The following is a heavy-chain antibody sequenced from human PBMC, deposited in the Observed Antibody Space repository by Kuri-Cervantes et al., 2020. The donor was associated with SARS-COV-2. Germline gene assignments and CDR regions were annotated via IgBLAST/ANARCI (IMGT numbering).Heavy chain of an antibody. V-gene: IGHV3-15*01. J-gene: IGHJ3*02. CDR1: GGSISSYY. D-gene: IGHD2-2*01. CDR3: TTGADIVVVPAVMGAFDI. Sequence: ETLSLTCTVSGGSISSYYWSWIRQPAGKGLEWVGRIKSKTDGGTTDYAVPVKGRFTISRDDSKNTLYLQMNSLKTEDTAVYYCTTGADIVVVPAVMGAFDIWGQGTMVTVSS. CDR2: IKSKTDGGTT.